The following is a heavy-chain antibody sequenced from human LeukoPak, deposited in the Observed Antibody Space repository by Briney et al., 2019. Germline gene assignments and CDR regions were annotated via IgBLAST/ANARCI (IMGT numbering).Heavy chain of an antibody. V-gene: IGHV3-48*02. CDR3: AKDVVMGPTNHGLDY. J-gene: IGHJ4*02. D-gene: IGHD1-26*01. CDR1: GFTFSSYS. Sequence: GGSLRLPCSASGFTFSSYSMNWVRQAPGKGLEWLAYINRGGDNIWYADSVKGRFTISRDNARDSLFLQMNSLRDEDTAVYYCAKDVVMGPTNHGLDYWGQGTLVTVSS. CDR2: INRGGDNI.